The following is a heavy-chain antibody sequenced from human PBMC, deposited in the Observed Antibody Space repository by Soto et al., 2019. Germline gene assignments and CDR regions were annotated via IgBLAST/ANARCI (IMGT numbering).Heavy chain of an antibody. CDR3: ATFATDFDWLLPIDY. Sequence: PSETLSLTCAVYGGSFSGYYWSWIRQPPGKGLEWIGEINHSGSTNYNPSLKSRVTISVDTSKNQFSLKLSSVTAADTAVYYCATFATDFDWLLPIDYWGQGTLVTVSS. D-gene: IGHD3-9*01. J-gene: IGHJ4*02. CDR1: GGSFSGYY. CDR2: INHSGST. V-gene: IGHV4-34*01.